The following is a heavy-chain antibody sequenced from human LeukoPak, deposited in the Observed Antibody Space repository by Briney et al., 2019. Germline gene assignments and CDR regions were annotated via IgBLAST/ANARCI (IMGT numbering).Heavy chain of an antibody. CDR3: AKAPVTTCRGAYCYPFDY. J-gene: IGHJ4*02. D-gene: IGHD2-21*01. Sequence: GGSLRLSCAASGFTLSSCAMSWVRQAPGKGLEWVSAISDSGNTYHADSVKGRFTISRDSSKNTLFLQMNRLRPEDAAVYYCAKAPVTTCRGAYCYPFDYWGQGTLVTVSS. V-gene: IGHV3-23*01. CDR1: GFTLSSCA. CDR2: ISDSGNT.